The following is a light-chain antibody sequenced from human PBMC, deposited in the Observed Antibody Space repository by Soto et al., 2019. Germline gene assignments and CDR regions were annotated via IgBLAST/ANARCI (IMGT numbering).Light chain of an antibody. Sequence: EIVLTQSPATLSLSPGERATLSCRASQSVSSYLAWYQQKPGQAPRLLIFGASDRATGIPDRFSASGSGTDFTLTISRLEPQDFAMYYCQQYGDSPLTFGGGTKVDIK. J-gene: IGKJ4*01. V-gene: IGKV3-20*01. CDR3: QQYGDSPLT. CDR1: QSVSSY. CDR2: GAS.